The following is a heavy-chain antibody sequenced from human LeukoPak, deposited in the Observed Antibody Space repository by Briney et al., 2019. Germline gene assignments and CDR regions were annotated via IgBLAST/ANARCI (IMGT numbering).Heavy chain of an antibody. V-gene: IGHV1-8*03. D-gene: IGHD2-2*01. J-gene: IGHJ3*02. CDR2: MNPNSGNI. Sequence: ASVKVSCKASGYTFTNYDINWVRQATGQGLEWMGWMNPNSGNIGYAQKFQGRVTITRNTSISTAYMELSRLRSDDTAVYYCASPGGRGGYCSSTSCGAFDIWGQGTIVTVSS. CDR3: ASPGGRGGYCSSTSCGAFDI. CDR1: GYTFTNYD.